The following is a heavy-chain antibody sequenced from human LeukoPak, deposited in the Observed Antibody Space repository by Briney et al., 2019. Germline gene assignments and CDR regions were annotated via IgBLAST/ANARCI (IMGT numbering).Heavy chain of an antibody. D-gene: IGHD5-12*01. V-gene: IGHV4-34*01. CDR2: INHSGST. CDR1: GFTFSSYA. Sequence: GSLRLSCAASGFTFSSYAMSWIRQPPGKGLEWIGEINHSGSTNYNPSLKSRVTISVDTSKNQFSLKLSSVTAADTAVYYCARGDGEVVGTFDHWGQGTLVTVSS. J-gene: IGHJ4*02. CDR3: ARGDGEVVGTFDH.